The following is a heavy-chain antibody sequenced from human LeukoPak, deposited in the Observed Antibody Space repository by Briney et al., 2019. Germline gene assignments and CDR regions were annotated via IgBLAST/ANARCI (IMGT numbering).Heavy chain of an antibody. Sequence: PGGSLRLSCAASGFTFSSYGMHWVRQAPGKGLEWVAFIRYDGSNKYYADSVKGRFTISRDNAKNSLYLQMNSLRAEDTALYYCAKDIVSRYCSSTSCYAGTFDVWGQGTMVTVSS. V-gene: IGHV3-30*02. J-gene: IGHJ3*01. CDR3: AKDIVSRYCSSTSCYAGTFDV. CDR1: GFTFSSYG. CDR2: IRYDGSNK. D-gene: IGHD2-2*01.